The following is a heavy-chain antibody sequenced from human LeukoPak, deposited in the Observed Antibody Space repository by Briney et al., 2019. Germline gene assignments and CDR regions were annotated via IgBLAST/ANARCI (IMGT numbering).Heavy chain of an antibody. Sequence: GGSLRLSCAASGFRFSSYAMSWVRQAPGKGLEWVSAISGSGVSTYYADSVKGRFTVSRDNSKNTLYLQMSSLRAEDTAAYYCAKDERNWDYNLASQTYDWGQGTLVTVSS. J-gene: IGHJ4*02. D-gene: IGHD1-7*01. V-gene: IGHV3-23*01. CDR3: AKDERNWDYNLASQTYD. CDR1: GFRFSSYA. CDR2: ISGSGVST.